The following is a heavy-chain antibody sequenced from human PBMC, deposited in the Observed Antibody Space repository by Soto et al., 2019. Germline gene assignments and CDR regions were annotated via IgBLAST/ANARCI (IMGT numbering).Heavy chain of an antibody. CDR3: ARDRYSYDSRAYQGVDWYFDL. Sequence: GGSLRLSCAASGFIFSNYGMHWVRQAPGKGLEWVAVIWYDGSHESYADSVKGRFTISRDNSKNTLFLQMNSLRAEDTAVYYCARDRYSYDSRAYQGVDWYFDLWGRGTLVTVS. J-gene: IGHJ2*01. V-gene: IGHV3-33*01. D-gene: IGHD3-22*01. CDR2: IWYDGSHE. CDR1: GFIFSNYG.